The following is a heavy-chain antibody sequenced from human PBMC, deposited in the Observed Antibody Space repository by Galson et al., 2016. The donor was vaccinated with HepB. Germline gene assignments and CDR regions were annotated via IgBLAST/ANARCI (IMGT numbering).Heavy chain of an antibody. CDR2: IYPGDSDT. Sequence: QSGAEVKKPGESLKISCKGSGYTFTAYWIGWVRQMPGKGLEWMGIIYPGDSDTKYSPSFQGQVTISVDKSTFGAYLQWSSLQASDTAIYYCARHIREPLDLCSFDIWGQGTMVTVSS. V-gene: IGHV5-51*01. CDR3: ARHIREPLDLCSFDI. J-gene: IGHJ3*02. D-gene: IGHD1-26*01. CDR1: GYTFTAYW.